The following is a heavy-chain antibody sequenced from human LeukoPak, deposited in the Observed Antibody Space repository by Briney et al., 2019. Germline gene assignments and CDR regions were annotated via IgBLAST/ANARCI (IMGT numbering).Heavy chain of an antibody. J-gene: IGHJ4*02. Sequence: GGSLRLSCAASGFTFDDYGMSWVRQAPGKGLEWVSGINWNGGSTGYADSVKGRFTISRDNAKNSRYLQMNSLRAEDTALYYCARAKYYYDSSGYCDWGQGTLVTVSS. D-gene: IGHD3-22*01. V-gene: IGHV3-20*04. CDR2: INWNGGST. CDR3: ARAKYYYDSSGYCD. CDR1: GFTFDDYG.